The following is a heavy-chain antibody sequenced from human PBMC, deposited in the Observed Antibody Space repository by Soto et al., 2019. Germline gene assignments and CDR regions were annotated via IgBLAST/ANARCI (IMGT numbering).Heavy chain of an antibody. CDR1: GGTFSSYA. D-gene: IGHD3-3*01. V-gene: IGHV1-69*13. CDR3: ARDGVLRFLEWSTAP. J-gene: IGHJ5*02. Sequence: GASVKVSCKASGGTFSSYAISWVRQAPGQGLEWMGGIIPIFGTANYAQKFQGRVTITADESTSTAYMELSSLRSEDTAVYYCARDGVLRFLEWSTAPWGQGTLVTVSS. CDR2: IIPIFGTA.